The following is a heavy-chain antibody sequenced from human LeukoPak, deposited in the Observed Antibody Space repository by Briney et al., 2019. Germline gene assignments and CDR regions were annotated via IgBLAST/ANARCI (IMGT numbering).Heavy chain of an antibody. CDR2: IYHSGST. V-gene: IGHV4-38-2*02. CDR3: ARDRTIAAAGLDY. J-gene: IGHJ4*02. CDR1: GYSISSGYY. Sequence: SSETLSLTCTVSGYSISSGYYWGWIRQPPGKGLEWIGSIYHSGSTYYNPSLKSRVTISVDTSKNQFSLKLSSVTAADTAVYYCARDRTIAAAGLDYWGQGTLVTVSS. D-gene: IGHD6-13*01.